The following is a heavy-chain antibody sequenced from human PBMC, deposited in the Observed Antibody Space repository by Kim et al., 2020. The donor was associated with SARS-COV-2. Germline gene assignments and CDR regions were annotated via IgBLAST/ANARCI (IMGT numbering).Heavy chain of an antibody. Sequence: NPSLKSRVTISVDTSKNQCSLKLSSVTAADTAVYYCAHGLYCSSTSCYEPWGQGTLVTVSS. D-gene: IGHD2-2*01. CDR3: AHGLYCSSTSCYEP. J-gene: IGHJ5*02. V-gene: IGHV4-30-2*05.